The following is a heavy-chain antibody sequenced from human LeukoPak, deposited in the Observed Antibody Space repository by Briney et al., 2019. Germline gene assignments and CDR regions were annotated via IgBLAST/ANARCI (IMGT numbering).Heavy chain of an antibody. Sequence: SQTLSLTCTVSGGSISSGSYYWSWIRQPAGKGLEWIGHIYTSGSTNYNPSLKSRVTISVDTSKNQFSLKLSSVTAADTAVYYCARDRASYCGGDCYPNWFDPWGQGTLVTVSS. CDR1: GGSISSGSYY. D-gene: IGHD2-21*02. V-gene: IGHV4-61*09. CDR2: IYTSGST. CDR3: ARDRASYCGGDCYPNWFDP. J-gene: IGHJ5*02.